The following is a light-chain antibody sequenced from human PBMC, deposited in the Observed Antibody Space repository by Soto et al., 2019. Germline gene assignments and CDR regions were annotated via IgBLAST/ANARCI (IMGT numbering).Light chain of an antibody. CDR1: QSVRSTS. Sequence: VLTQSQGTLSLSPGERATLSCSASQSVRSTSLVWYQQKPAQATRLIIYGASSRATASPDRFSGGGSGTDFTLSISRLEPEDFAVYNCQHYNGSPPITFGQGTRLEIK. V-gene: IGKV3-20*01. CDR3: QHYNGSPPIT. J-gene: IGKJ5*01. CDR2: GAS.